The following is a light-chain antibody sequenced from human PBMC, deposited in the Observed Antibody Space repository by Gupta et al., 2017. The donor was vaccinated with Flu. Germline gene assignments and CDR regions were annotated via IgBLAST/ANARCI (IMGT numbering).Light chain of an antibody. CDR1: QDISNY. Sequence: DIQMTQSPSSLSASVGDRVTITCQASQDISNYLNWYQQKPGKAPKLLIYDASNLETGVPSRFSGSGFGTDFTFTISSLQPEDIATYYCQQYDNLPPYNFGQGTKLEIK. J-gene: IGKJ2*01. CDR3: QQYDNLPPYN. CDR2: DAS. V-gene: IGKV1-33*01.